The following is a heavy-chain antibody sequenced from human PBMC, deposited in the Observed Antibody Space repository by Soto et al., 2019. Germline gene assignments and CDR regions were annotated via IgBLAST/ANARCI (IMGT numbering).Heavy chain of an antibody. J-gene: IGHJ6*03. CDR1: GYISTSYD. V-gene: IGHV1-8*01. Sequence: QVQLVQSGAEEKKPGASVKVSCKASGYISTSYDINWVRQATGQGLEWLGWMNPNSVNTGYAEKFQGRVTMTRNTSISTAYMELSSLRSEDTAVYYCARGYADPSKYYYYMDVWGKGTTVTVSS. CDR2: MNPNSVNT. CDR3: ARGYADPSKYYYYMDV. D-gene: IGHD2-8*01.